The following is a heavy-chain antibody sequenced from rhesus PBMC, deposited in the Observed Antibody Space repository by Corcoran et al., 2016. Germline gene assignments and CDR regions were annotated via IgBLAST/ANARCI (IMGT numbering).Heavy chain of an antibody. V-gene: IGHV4-165*01. Sequence: QVQLQESGPGLVKPSETLSLTCAASGGSFSGYYWGWSRQPPGTGLEGIGYISGSSGSTDYHPSLKSRVTISTDTSKNQFSLKLSSVTAADTAVYYCARATAAGTLSFDYWGQGVLVTVSS. D-gene: IGHD6-31*01. CDR1: GGSFSGYY. CDR3: ARATAAGTLSFDY. CDR2: ISGSSGST. J-gene: IGHJ4*01.